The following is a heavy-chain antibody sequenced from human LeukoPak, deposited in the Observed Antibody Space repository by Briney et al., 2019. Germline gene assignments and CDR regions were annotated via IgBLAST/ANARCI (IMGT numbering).Heavy chain of an antibody. CDR3: ATRNYYDSRGYYYYYFDF. CDR1: GFTFSSHA. V-gene: IGHV3-23*01. CDR2: ISSSGDAT. J-gene: IGHJ4*02. D-gene: IGHD3-22*01. Sequence: PGGSLRLSCAVSGFTFSSHAMSWVRQAPGKGLEWLSGISSSGDATSHADSVRGRFSISRDNSRNTLYLQISSLRVEDTAAYYCATRNYYDSRGYYYYYFDFWGQGTLVTVSS.